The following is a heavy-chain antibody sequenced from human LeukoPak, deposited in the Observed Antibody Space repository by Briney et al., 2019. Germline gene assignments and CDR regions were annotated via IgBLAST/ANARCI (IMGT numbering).Heavy chain of an antibody. CDR3: AKDSPVAGPFDY. V-gene: IGHV3-30*18. CDR2: ISYDGSNK. Sequence: PGGSLRLSCAASGFTFSIYGMHCVRQAPGKGLEWVAVISYDGSNKYYADSVKGRFTISRDNSKNTLYLQMNSLRAEDTAVYYCAKDSPVAGPFDYWGQGTLVTVSS. D-gene: IGHD6-19*01. J-gene: IGHJ4*02. CDR1: GFTFSIYG.